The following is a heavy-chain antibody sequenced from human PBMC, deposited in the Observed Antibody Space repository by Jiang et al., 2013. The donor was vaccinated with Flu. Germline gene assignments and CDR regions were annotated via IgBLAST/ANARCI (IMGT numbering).Heavy chain of an antibody. V-gene: IGHV4-39*01. J-gene: IGHJ3*02. CDR1: GGSISSSSYY. Sequence: KPSETLSLTCTVSGGSISSSSYYWGWIRQPPGKGLEWIGSIYYSGSTYYNPSLKSRVTISVDTSKNQFSLKLSSVTAADTAVYYCARGVGYYDILTGYYPGAFDIWGQGTMVTVSS. D-gene: IGHD3-9*01. CDR3: ARGVGYYDILTGYYPGAFDI. CDR2: IYYSGST.